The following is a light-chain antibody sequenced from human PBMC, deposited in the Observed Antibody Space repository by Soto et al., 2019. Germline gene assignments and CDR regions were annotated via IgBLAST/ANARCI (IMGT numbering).Light chain of an antibody. Sequence: QSVLTKLPSASWTPVQRVTISCYGRSSNIGSNNVNWYQQLPGTAPKLLIYSNDQRPSGVPDRFSGSKSGTSASLAISVLQSEDEADYYCASWDDSLNGLFGTGTKVTVL. CDR2: SND. CDR1: SSNIGSNN. J-gene: IGLJ1*01. V-gene: IGLV1-44*01. CDR3: ASWDDSLNGL.